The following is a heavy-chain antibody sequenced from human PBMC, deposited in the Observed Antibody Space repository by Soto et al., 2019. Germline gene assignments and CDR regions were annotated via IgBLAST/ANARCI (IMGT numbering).Heavy chain of an antibody. D-gene: IGHD2-2*01. Sequence: QVQLVESGGGLVKPGGCLRLSCAASGFTSSDYYMSWLRQAPGKGLEWVSYISGSRSYTNYADSVKGRFTISRDNAQNSMYLQMNRLRGEDTAVYYCARVRYCSSTSCSLRYGFDIWGQGTMATVAS. CDR3: ARVRYCSSTSCSLRYGFDI. J-gene: IGHJ3*02. CDR2: ISGSRSYT. V-gene: IGHV3-11*05. CDR1: GFTSSDYY.